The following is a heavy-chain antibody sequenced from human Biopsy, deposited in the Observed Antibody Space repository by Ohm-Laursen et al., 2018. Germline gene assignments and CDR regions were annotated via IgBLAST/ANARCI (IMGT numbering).Heavy chain of an antibody. CDR1: DYTFYRYG. CDR3: ARVFGGAYYSYAFDI. V-gene: IGHV1-18*04. J-gene: IGHJ3*02. Sequence: ASVKVSCKASDYTFYRYGITWVRRAPGQGLEWMGWITADEKNSAPKFQGRVTMTTDMSTSTAYMELRGLKSDDTAVYYCARVFGGAYYSYAFDIWGQGTLVIVSS. CDR2: ITADEK. D-gene: IGHD1-26*01.